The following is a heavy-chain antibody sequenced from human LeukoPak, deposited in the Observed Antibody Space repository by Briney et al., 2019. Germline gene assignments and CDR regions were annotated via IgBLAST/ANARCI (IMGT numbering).Heavy chain of an antibody. D-gene: IGHD6-19*01. Sequence: GGSLRLSCAASGFTFDDYAMHWVRHAPGKGLEWVSGISWNSGSIGYADSVKGRFTISRDNAKNSLYLQMNSLRAEDTALYYCAKGMYSSGPPFDYWGQGTLVTVSS. CDR3: AKGMYSSGPPFDY. CDR2: ISWNSGSI. CDR1: GFTFDDYA. V-gene: IGHV3-9*01. J-gene: IGHJ4*02.